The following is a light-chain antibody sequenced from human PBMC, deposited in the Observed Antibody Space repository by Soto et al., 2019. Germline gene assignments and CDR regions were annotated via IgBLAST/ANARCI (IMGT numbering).Light chain of an antibody. Sequence: EIVLTQSPDTLSLSPGERASLSCRASQSVAKNFLAWYQQKPGQALRLIISGASSRATGIPDRFSGSGSGTDFTLTISRLEAEDFEVYFCQQYATSPLTFGGGTKVEIK. J-gene: IGKJ4*01. CDR2: GAS. CDR1: QSVAKNF. CDR3: QQYATSPLT. V-gene: IGKV3-20*01.